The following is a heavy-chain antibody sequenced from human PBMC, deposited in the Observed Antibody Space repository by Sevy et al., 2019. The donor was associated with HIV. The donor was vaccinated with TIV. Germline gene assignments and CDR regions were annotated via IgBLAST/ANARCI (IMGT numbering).Heavy chain of an antibody. CDR1: GFTFDNYA. J-gene: IGHJ4*02. D-gene: IGHD6-19*01. CDR3: AKAGGGWNYFDY. CDR2: LDNSGDNT. V-gene: IGHV3-23*01. Sequence: GGSLRLSCAASGFTFDNYAMTWVRQTPGKGLEWVSTLDNSGDNTYNADSVKGRFTISRDNSKNTLYLQMDSLRAADTAIYYCAKAGGGWNYFDYSGQGTLVTVSS.